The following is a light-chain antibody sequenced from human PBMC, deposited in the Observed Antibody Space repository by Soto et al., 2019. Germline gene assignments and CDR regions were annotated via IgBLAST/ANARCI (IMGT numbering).Light chain of an antibody. J-gene: IGLJ1*01. CDR1: SSNIGAGSD. V-gene: IGLV1-40*01. CDR3: QTYDSSLSGLYV. CDR2: GNT. Sequence: QSVLTQPPSISGAPGQRVTISCTGSSSNIGAGSDVHWYHQLPGTAPKLLIYGNTNRPSGVPDRFSGSKSGTSASLAIAGLQNEDKGDYYCQTYDSSLSGLYVFGTGTKLTVL.